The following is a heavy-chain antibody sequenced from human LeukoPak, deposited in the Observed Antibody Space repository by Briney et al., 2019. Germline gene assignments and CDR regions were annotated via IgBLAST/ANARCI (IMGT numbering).Heavy chain of an antibody. CDR1: GFTFGDYY. D-gene: IGHD3-10*02. V-gene: IGHV3-11*04. CDR2: ISTSASTI. J-gene: IGHJ6*04. Sequence: GGSLRLSCAASGFTFGDYYMTWIRQAPGKGLEWVSYISTSASTIYYADSVKGRFTISRDNAKNSLYLQMNSLRAEDTAVYYCAELGITMIGGVWGKGTTVTISS. CDR3: AELGITMIGGV.